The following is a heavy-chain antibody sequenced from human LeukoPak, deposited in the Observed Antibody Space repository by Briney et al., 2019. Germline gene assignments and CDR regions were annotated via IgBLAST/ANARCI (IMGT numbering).Heavy chain of an antibody. CDR1: GFTFSSYE. CDR2: ISSSGSTI. V-gene: IGHV3-48*03. Sequence: GGSLRLSCAASGFTFSSYEMNWVRQAPGKGLEWVSYISSSGSTIYYADSVKGRFTISRDNAKNSLYLQMNSLRAEDTAVYYCARDLGVVVMGDYWGQRTLVTVSS. J-gene: IGHJ4*02. CDR3: ARDLGVVVMGDY. D-gene: IGHD2/OR15-2a*01.